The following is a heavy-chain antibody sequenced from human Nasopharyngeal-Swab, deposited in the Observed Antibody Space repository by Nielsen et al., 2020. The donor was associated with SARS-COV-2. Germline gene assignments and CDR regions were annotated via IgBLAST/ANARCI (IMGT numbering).Heavy chain of an antibody. CDR1: GCSFTSYW. CDR2: IDPSDSYT. V-gene: IGHV5-10-1*01. CDR3: ARQTGIAAAEDY. Sequence: KVSCKGSGCSFTSYWISWVRQMPGKGLEWMGRIDPSDSYTNYSPSFQGHVTISADKSISTAYLQWSSLKASDTAMYYCARQTGIAAAEDYWGQGTLVTVSS. J-gene: IGHJ4*02. D-gene: IGHD6-13*01.